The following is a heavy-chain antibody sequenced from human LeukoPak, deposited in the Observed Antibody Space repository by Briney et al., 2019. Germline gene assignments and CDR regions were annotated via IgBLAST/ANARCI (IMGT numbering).Heavy chain of an antibody. Sequence: GGSLRLSCAASGFTFNQYGMSWVRHAPGKGLEWVSSLSWNGGDTRYADSVKDRFTISRDNAKKSLYLQMDSLRAEDTALYYYARRGYHYYYYVDVWGTGTPVTVSS. D-gene: IGHD3-16*02. V-gene: IGHV3-20*04. CDR3: ARRGYHYYYYVDV. CDR1: GFTFNQYG. J-gene: IGHJ6*03. CDR2: LSWNGGDT.